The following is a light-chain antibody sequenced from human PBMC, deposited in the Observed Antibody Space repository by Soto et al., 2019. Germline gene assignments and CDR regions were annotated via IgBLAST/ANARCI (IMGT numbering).Light chain of an antibody. CDR2: DVS. CDR1: SSDVGGYNY. J-gene: IGLJ2*01. Sequence: QSAPTQPASVSGSPGQSITISCTGTSSDVGGYNYVSWYQQHPGKAPKLMIYDVSNRPSGVSNRFSGSKSGNTASLTISGLPAEDVADYYFSSYTSSSTPVVFGGGTKLTVL. CDR3: SSYTSSSTPVV. V-gene: IGLV2-14*01.